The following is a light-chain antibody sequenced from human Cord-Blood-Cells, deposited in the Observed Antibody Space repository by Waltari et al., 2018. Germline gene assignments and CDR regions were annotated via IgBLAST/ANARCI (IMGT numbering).Light chain of an antibody. Sequence: QSALTQPASVSGSPGQSITISCTGTSSDVGSYNLVSWYQQHPGKAPKLMIYEGSKRPSWVSNRFSGSKSGNTASLTISGLQAEDEADYYCCSYAGSSTYVVGTGTKVTVL. CDR1: SSDVGSYNL. V-gene: IGLV2-23*01. CDR2: EGS. J-gene: IGLJ1*01. CDR3: CSYAGSSTYV.